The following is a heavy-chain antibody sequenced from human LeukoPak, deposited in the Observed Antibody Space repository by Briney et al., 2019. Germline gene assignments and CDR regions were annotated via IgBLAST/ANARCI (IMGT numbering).Heavy chain of an antibody. V-gene: IGHV1-46*01. CDR3: ARDRGYDFWSGYTLVKALKGPMDV. J-gene: IGHJ6*03. D-gene: IGHD3-3*01. CDR2: INPSGGST. CDR1: GYTFTSYY. Sequence: GASVKVSCKASGYTFTSYYMHWVRQAPGQGLEWMGIINPSGGSTSYAQKFQGRVTMTRDTSTSTVYMELSSLRSEDTAVYYCARDRGYDFWSGYTLVKALKGPMDVWGKGTTVTVSS.